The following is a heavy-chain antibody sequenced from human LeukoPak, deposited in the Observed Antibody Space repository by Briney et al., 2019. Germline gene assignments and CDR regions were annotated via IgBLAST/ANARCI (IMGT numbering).Heavy chain of an antibody. CDR2: ISYSGST. Sequence: SETLSLTCTVSGGSISSGGDYRSWIRQHPGKGLEWIGYISYSGSTYYSPSLQSRVTISVDTSRSQFSLNLSSVTAADTAVYYCARDKELQRAYYYGLDVWGRGTTVTVSS. J-gene: IGHJ6*02. CDR1: GGSISSGGDY. V-gene: IGHV4-31*03. CDR3: ARDKELQRAYYYGLDV. D-gene: IGHD1-7*01.